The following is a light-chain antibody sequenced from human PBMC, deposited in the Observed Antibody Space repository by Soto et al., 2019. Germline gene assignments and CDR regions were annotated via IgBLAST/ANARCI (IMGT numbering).Light chain of an antibody. Sequence: IQMTQSTSSLSASVGDRVTITCRASQRITTYLNWYQQKPGNAPKLLITTAGTLQRGVPSRFSGSGSGTDFTLTITSLQLEDFATYFCQQTYSTPYTFGQGTKLEIK. CDR1: QRITTY. V-gene: IGKV1-39*01. CDR2: TAG. J-gene: IGKJ2*01. CDR3: QQTYSTPYT.